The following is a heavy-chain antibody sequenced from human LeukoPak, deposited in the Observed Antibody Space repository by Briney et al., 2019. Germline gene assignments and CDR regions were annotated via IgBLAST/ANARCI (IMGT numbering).Heavy chain of an antibody. CDR2: INQDGRGR. CDR1: GFTFSDNW. CDR3: ARDLGGSNGWYMAFDI. Sequence: PGGSLRLSCAASGFTFSDNWMTWVRQAPGKGLEWVANINQDGRGRYYVDSVQGRFIISRDNAQNSVHLQMNSLRAEDTAVYYCARDLGGSNGWYMAFDIWGQGTMVTVSS. J-gene: IGHJ3*02. D-gene: IGHD6-19*01. V-gene: IGHV3-7*01.